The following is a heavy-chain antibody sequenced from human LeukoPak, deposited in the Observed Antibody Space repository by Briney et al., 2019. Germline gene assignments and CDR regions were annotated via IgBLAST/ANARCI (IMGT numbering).Heavy chain of an antibody. D-gene: IGHD1-26*01. CDR3: ARGLAGATTGYFDY. CDR2: IYYSGST. J-gene: IGHJ4*02. Sequence: SETLSLTCAVYGGSFTGNYWRWNRQPPGKGLEWIGYIYYSGSTNYNPSLKSRVTISVDTSKNQFSLKLSSVTAADTAVYYCARGLAGATTGYFDYWGQGTLVTVSS. V-gene: IGHV4-59*01. CDR1: GGSFTGNY.